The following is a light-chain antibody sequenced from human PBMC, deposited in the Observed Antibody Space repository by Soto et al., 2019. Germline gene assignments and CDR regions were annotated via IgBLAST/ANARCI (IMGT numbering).Light chain of an antibody. J-gene: IGKJ2*01. CDR3: QQFYDSPPAFT. CDR2: GAS. V-gene: IGKV3-20*01. CDR1: QTVSNIY. Sequence: SVLTQSPGTLSLSPGERATLSCRASQTVSNIYLGWYKQKPGQAPRLLIYGASIRATGIPDRFSGSRSGADFTLTISRLEPEDFAVYYCQQFYDSPPAFTFGQGTKLEI.